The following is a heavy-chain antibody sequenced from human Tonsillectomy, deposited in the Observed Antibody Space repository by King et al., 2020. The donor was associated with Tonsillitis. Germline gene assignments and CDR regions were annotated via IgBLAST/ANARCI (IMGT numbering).Heavy chain of an antibody. Sequence: QLQESGPGLVKPSETLSLTCTVSGGSISSSSYYWVWIRQPPGKGLEWIASIYYTGSTYYNPSLKSRVTISLATPKNQFSLKVSSVTAADTAVYYCASLGDGGPWGQGPQVTVSS. CDR1: GGSISSSSYY. V-gene: IGHV4-39*07. CDR3: ASLGDGGP. CDR2: IYYTGST. D-gene: IGHD2-15*01. J-gene: IGHJ5*02.